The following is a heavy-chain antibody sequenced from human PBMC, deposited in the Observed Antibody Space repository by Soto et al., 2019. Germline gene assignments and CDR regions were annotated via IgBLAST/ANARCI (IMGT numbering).Heavy chain of an antibody. V-gene: IGHV1-69*06. CDR1: GGTFSSYA. CDR2: IIPIFGTA. Sequence: EASVKVSCKASGGTFSSYAISWVRQAPGQGLEWMGGIIPIFGTANYAQKFQGRVTITADKSTSTAYMELSSLRSEDTAVYYCARDTRDYDFWSAPGYFDYWGQGTLVTVSS. D-gene: IGHD3-3*01. J-gene: IGHJ4*02. CDR3: ARDTRDYDFWSAPGYFDY.